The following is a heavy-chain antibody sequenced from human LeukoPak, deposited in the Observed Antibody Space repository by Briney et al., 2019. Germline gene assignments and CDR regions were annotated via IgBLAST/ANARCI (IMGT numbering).Heavy chain of an antibody. CDR2: INPNSGGT. CDR1: GYTFTGYY. J-gene: IGHJ4*02. CDR3: ARADSSGWYHDY. Sequence: ASVKVSCKASGYTFTGYYMHWVRQAPGQGLEWMGWINPNSGGTNYAQKFQGRVTMTRDTSISTAYMELSRLRSDDTAVYYCARADSSGWYHDYWGQGTLVTVSS. V-gene: IGHV1-2*02. D-gene: IGHD6-19*01.